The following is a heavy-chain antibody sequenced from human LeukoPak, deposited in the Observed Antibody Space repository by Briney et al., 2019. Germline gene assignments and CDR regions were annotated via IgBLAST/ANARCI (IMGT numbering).Heavy chain of an antibody. D-gene: IGHD6-13*01. CDR3: AREGYSSSWRTDYYYYYYMDV. Sequence: QPGGSLRLSCAASGFTFSNYAIHWVRQAPGKGLEWVAVISYDGSNRFYADSVRGRFTISRDNSKNTLYLQMNSLRAEDTAVYYCAREGYSSSWRTDYYYYYYMDVWGKGTTVTVSS. CDR1: GFTFSNYA. J-gene: IGHJ6*03. CDR2: ISYDGSNR. V-gene: IGHV3-30*03.